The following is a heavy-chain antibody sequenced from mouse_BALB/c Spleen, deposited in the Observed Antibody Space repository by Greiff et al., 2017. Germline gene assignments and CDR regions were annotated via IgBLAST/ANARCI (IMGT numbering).Heavy chain of an antibody. J-gene: IGHJ1*01. CDR2: ISTYYGNT. V-gene: IGHV1-67*01. CDR3: ASPLYGSSYRYFDV. CDR1: GYTFTDYA. D-gene: IGHD1-1*01. Sequence: QVQLQQSGPELVRPGVSVKISCKGSGYTFTDYAMHWVKQSHAKSLEWIGVISTYYGNTNYNQKFKGKATMTVDKSSSTAYMELARLTSEDSAIYYCASPLYGSSYRYFDVWGAGATVTVSS.